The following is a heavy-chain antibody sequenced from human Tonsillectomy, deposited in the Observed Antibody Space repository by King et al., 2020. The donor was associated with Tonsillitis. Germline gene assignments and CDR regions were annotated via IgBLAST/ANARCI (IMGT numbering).Heavy chain of an antibody. CDR3: AVEDVVWGSYRFDY. J-gene: IGHJ4*02. V-gene: IGHV1-2*02. CDR2: INPKTSGT. D-gene: IGHD3-16*02. Sequence: QLVQSGAEVKKPGASVKVSCKASEHTFTGHYIHWVRQAPGQGLEWMGWINPKTSGTNYAPKFQGRVTMTKDTSISTVYMDLSTLTSDDTGVYYCAVEDVVWGSYRFDYWGQGTLVTVSS. CDR1: EHTFTGHY.